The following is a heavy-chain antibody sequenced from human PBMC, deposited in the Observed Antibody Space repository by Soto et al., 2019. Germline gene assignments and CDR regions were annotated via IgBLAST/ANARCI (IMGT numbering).Heavy chain of an antibody. V-gene: IGHV4-61*01. J-gene: IGHJ4*02. D-gene: IGHD3-22*01. CDR2: VYYSGST. CDR3: ARETGAGYYDSSGYQLRGSFDY. Sequence: SETLSLTCTVSGDSVSSGTYFWSWIRQPPGKGLEWIGYVYYSGSTNYNPTLKSRLTMSVDTSKNQSSLKLSSVTAADTAVYYCARETGAGYYDSSGYQLRGSFDYWGQGTLVTVS. CDR1: GDSVSSGTYF.